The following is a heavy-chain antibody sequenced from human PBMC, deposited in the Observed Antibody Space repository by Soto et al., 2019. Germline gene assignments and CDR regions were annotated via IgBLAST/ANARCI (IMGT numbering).Heavy chain of an antibody. CDR2: IYYSGST. D-gene: IGHD3-22*01. J-gene: IGHJ4*02. CDR1: GGSISSYY. CDR3: ARDLGSYYDTSVGGR. V-gene: IGHV4-59*01. Sequence: SETLSLTCTVSGGSISSYYWSWIRQPPGKGLEWIGYIYYSGSTNYNPSLKSRVTISVDTSKNQFSLKLSSVTAADTAVYYCARDLGSYYDTSVGGRWGQGTLVTVSS.